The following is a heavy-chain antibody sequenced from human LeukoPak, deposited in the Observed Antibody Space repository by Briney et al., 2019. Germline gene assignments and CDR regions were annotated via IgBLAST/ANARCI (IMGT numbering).Heavy chain of an antibody. CDR3: ARGSDIVVVPAAIRDYYYYYMDV. Sequence: PGGSLRLSCAASGFTFSSYWMHWVRQAPGKGLVWVSRINSDGSSTSYADSVKGRFTISRDNAKNSLYLQMNSLRAEDTAVYYCARGSDIVVVPAAIRDYYYYYMDVWGKGTTVTVSS. CDR2: INSDGSST. J-gene: IGHJ6*03. D-gene: IGHD2-2*02. V-gene: IGHV3-74*01. CDR1: GFTFSSYW.